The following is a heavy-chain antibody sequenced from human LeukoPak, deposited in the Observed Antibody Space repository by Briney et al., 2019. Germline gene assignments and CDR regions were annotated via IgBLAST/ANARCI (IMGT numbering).Heavy chain of an antibody. V-gene: IGHV3-74*01. J-gene: IGHJ4*02. CDR3: AKDHYWSIDY. CDR2: IKGDGIST. CDR1: GFTFSSYV. D-gene: IGHD3-3*01. Sequence: GGSLRLSCAASGFTFSSYVMSWVRHAPGQGLVWVSRIKGDGISTNYADSVKGRSTISRDIAKNTLYLQMNSLRAEDTGVYYCAKDHYWSIDYWGRGTLVTVSS.